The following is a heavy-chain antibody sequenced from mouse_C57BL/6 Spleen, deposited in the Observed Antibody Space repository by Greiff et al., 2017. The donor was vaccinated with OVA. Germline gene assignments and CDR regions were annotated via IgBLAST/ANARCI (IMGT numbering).Heavy chain of an antibody. CDR3: ARPPLNWENYFDY. D-gene: IGHD4-1*01. V-gene: IGHV1-64*01. CDR2: IHPNSGST. Sequence: QVQLQQPGAELVKPGASVKLSCKASGYTFTSYWMHWVKQRPGQGLEWIGMIHPNSGSTNYNEKFKSKATLTVDKSSSTAYMQLSSLTSEDSAVYYCARPPLNWENYFDYWGQGTTLTVSS. J-gene: IGHJ2*01. CDR1: GYTFTSYW.